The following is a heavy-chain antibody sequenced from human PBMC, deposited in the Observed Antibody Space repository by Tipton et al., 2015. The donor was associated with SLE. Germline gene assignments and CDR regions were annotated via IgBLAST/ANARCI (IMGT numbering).Heavy chain of an antibody. V-gene: IGHV3-30*04. CDR1: GFTFITYS. J-gene: IGHJ4*02. D-gene: IGHD6-19*01. Sequence: SLRLSCAASGFTFITYSMYWVRQAPGKGLEWVALISYDGSDKYYADSVRGRFTISRDISKNTLYLHMNSLRAEDTAVYYCARGGAGYTSGWYFSLDYWGQGNLVTVSS. CDR2: ISYDGSDK. CDR3: ARGGAGYTSGWYFSLDY.